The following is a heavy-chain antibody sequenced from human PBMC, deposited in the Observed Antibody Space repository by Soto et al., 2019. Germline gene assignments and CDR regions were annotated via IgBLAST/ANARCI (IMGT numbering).Heavy chain of an antibody. J-gene: IGHJ4*02. CDR1: GFTFSSYG. Sequence: GGSLILSCAASGFTFSSYGMHWVRQAPGKGLEWVAVIWYDGSNKYYADSVKGRFTISRDNSKNTLYLQMNSLRAEDTAVYYCARGGSYCSSTSCYHNYDFWSGYYPYILDYWGQGTLVTVSS. CDR2: IWYDGSNK. CDR3: ARGGSYCSSTSCYHNYDFWSGYYPYILDY. V-gene: IGHV3-33*01. D-gene: IGHD3-3*01.